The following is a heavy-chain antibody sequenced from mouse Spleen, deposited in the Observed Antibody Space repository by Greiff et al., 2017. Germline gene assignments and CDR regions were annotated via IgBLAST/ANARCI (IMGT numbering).Heavy chain of an antibody. CDR3: AGTDDWRLFDC. Sequence: EVKLVESGPSLVKPSQTLSLTCSVPGDSITSGYWNWFRKFPGNKLEYMGYISYSGSTYYNPSLKSRISITRDTSKNQYYLQLNSVTTEDTATYYCAGTDDWRLFDCWGQGTTLTVSS. V-gene: IGHV3-8*02. CDR2: ISYSGST. D-gene: IGHD2-4*01. J-gene: IGHJ2*01. CDR1: GDSITSGY.